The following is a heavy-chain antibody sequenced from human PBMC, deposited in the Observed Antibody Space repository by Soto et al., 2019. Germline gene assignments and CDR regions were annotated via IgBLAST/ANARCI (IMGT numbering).Heavy chain of an antibody. J-gene: IGHJ4*02. V-gene: IGHV5-51*01. CDR3: ARDLGISIPGYYFDY. CDR2: IYPGDSDT. CDR1: GYSFTSYW. Sequence: ESLTISCKGSGYSFTSYWIGLVRQMPGKGLEWMGIIYPGDSDTRYSPSFQGQVTISADKSISTAYLQWSSLKASDTAVYYCARDLGISIPGYYFDYWGQGTLVTVSS. D-gene: IGHD3-3*02.